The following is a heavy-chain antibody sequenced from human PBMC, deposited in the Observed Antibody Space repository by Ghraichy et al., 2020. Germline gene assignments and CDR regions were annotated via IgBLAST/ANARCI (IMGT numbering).Heavy chain of an antibody. D-gene: IGHD3-16*01. CDR2: IYYSGST. J-gene: IGHJ5*02. Sequence: SETLSLTSTVSGGSISSGGYYWSWIRQHPGKGLEWIGYIYYSGSTYYNPSLKSRVTISVDTSKNQFSLKLSSVTAADTAVYYCARVGGNIARLRFDPWGQGTLVTVSS. V-gene: IGHV4-31*03. CDR3: ARVGGNIARLRFDP. CDR1: GGSISSGGYY.